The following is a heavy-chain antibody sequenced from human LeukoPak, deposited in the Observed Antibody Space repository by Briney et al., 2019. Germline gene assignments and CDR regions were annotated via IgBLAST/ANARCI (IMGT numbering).Heavy chain of an antibody. Sequence: SETLSLTCSVSGYSISSDYYWGWIRQPPGKGLEWIGSIYHSGNTYYNPSLKSRVTILIDTSKNQFSLKLNSVTAADTAVYYCARGEDIVVVPAAMRFDPWGQGTLVTVSS. J-gene: IGHJ5*02. CDR2: IYHSGNT. CDR1: GYSISSDYY. CDR3: ARGEDIVVVPAAMRFDP. D-gene: IGHD2-2*01. V-gene: IGHV4-38-2*02.